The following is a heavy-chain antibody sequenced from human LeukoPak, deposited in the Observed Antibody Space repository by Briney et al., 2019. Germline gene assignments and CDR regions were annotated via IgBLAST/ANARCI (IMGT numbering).Heavy chain of an antibody. CDR3: ARVIGDYYDSSGYYYFDY. CDR1: GGSFSGYY. J-gene: IGHJ4*02. V-gene: IGHV4-31*11. CDR2: IYYSGST. Sequence: SETLSLTCAVYGGSFSGYYWSWIRQHPGKGLEWIGYIYYSGSTYYNPSLKSRVTISVDTFKNQFSLKLSSVTAADTAVYYCARVIGDYYDSSGYYYFDYWGQGTLVTVSS. D-gene: IGHD3-22*01.